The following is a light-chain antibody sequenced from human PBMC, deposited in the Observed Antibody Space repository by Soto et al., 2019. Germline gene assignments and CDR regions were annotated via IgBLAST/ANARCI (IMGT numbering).Light chain of an antibody. CDR1: QSISTY. Sequence: DIQMTQSPSSLSASVGDRVTVTCRASQSISTYLNWYQQKPGNAPKLLISGASSLQSGVPSRFSGSGSGTDFTLTISCLQPEDFATYYCQQYKGYTFGQGTKLEIK. CDR3: QQYKGYT. J-gene: IGKJ2*01. CDR2: GAS. V-gene: IGKV1-39*01.